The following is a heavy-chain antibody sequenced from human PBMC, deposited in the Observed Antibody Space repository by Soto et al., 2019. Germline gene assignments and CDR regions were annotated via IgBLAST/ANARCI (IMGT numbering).Heavy chain of an antibody. V-gene: IGHV4-59*01. CDR3: ARTVGGYYDSSGSLVFYYYGMDV. CDR1: GGSISSYY. D-gene: IGHD3-22*01. Sequence: SETLSLTCTVSGGSISSYYWSWIRQPPGKGLEWIGYIYYSGSTNYNPSLKSRVTISVDTSKNQFSLKLGSVTAADTAVYYCARTVGGYYDSSGSLVFYYYGMDVWGQGTTVTVSS. J-gene: IGHJ6*02. CDR2: IYYSGST.